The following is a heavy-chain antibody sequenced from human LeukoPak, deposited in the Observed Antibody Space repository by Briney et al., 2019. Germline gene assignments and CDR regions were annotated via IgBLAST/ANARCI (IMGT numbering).Heavy chain of an antibody. CDR2: SGST. D-gene: IGHD4-17*01. J-gene: IGHJ4*02. Sequence: SETLSLTCTVSGYSISSGYYWGWIRQPPGKGLEWIGSGSTYYNPSLKSRVTISVDTSKNQFSLKLSSVTAADTAVYYCASIYGDSAYFDYWGQGTLVTVSS. CDR3: ASIYGDSAYFDY. CDR1: GYSISSGYY. V-gene: IGHV4-38-2*02.